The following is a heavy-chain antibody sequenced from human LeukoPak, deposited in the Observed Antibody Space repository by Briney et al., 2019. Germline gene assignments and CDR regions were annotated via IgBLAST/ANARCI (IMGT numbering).Heavy chain of an antibody. D-gene: IGHD3-3*01. CDR3: AKIGRRYDFWTGYYEEEVDYMDV. V-gene: IGHV4-59*01. J-gene: IGHJ6*03. CDR1: GGSISSYY. CDR2: IYYSGRT. Sequence: SETLSLTCSVSGGSISSYYWSWIRQPPGKGLEWIGYIYYSGRTSYNPSLKSRVTISVDTSKNQFSLRLSSVTAADTAVYYCAKIGRRYDFWTGYYEEEVDYMDVWGKGTTVTVSS.